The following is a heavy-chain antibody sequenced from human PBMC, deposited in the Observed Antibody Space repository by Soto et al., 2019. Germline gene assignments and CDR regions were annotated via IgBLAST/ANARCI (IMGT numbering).Heavy chain of an antibody. CDR2: ITAGSAST. CDR1: GFSLNTYA. D-gene: IGHD2-21*01. Sequence: QVNLVQSGAEVKEPGASVKVSCKASGFSLNTYAVDWVRQAPGQRLEWMGWITAGSASTKCSQNFQGRVTITRDTSASTVYMELSGLRSEDTAVYFCARGEHYAMDVWGQGTRVTVSS. J-gene: IGHJ6*02. V-gene: IGHV1-3*01. CDR3: ARGEHYAMDV.